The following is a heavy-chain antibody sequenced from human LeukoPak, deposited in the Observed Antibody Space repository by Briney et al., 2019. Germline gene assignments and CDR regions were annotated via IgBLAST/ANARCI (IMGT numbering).Heavy chain of an antibody. CDR2: INHSGST. Sequence: SETLSLTCAVYGGSFSGYYWSWIRQPPGKGLEWIGEINHSGSTNYNPSLKSRVTISVDTSKNQFSLKLSSVTAADTAVYYCAGGTVTARGTDYWGQGTLVTVSS. D-gene: IGHD4-4*01. CDR1: GGSFSGYY. V-gene: IGHV4-34*01. J-gene: IGHJ4*02. CDR3: AGGTVTARGTDY.